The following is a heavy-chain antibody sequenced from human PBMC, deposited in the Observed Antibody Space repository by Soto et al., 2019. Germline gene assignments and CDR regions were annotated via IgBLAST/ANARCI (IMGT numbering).Heavy chain of an antibody. CDR3: AKDSPYYYDSSGSCPMDFDY. J-gene: IGHJ4*02. CDR2: ISYDGSNK. D-gene: IGHD3-22*01. CDR1: EFTFSSYG. V-gene: IGHV3-30*18. Sequence: PGGSLRLSCAASEFTFSSYGMHWVRQAPGKGLEWVAVISYDGSNKYYADSVKGRFTISRDNSKNTLYLQMNSLRAEDTAVYYCAKDSPYYYDSSGSCPMDFDYWGQGTLVTVSS.